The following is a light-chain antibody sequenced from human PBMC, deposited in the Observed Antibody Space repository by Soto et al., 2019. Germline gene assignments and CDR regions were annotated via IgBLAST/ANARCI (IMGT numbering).Light chain of an antibody. V-gene: IGLV2-14*01. CDR1: SSDVGGYKF. CDR3: SSYAGSIYV. CDR2: EVS. Sequence: QSVLTLPASVSGSPGQSITISCTGTSSDVGGYKFVSWYQQHPGKAPKLMIYEVSNRPSGVSSRFSGSKSGNTASLTISGLQAEDEADYYCSSYAGSIYVFGTGTKVTVL. J-gene: IGLJ1*01.